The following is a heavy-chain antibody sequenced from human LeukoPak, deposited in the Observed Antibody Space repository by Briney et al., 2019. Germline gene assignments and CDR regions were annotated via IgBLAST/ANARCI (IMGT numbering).Heavy chain of an antibody. CDR1: GYTFTDYY. CDR2: VDPEDGET. J-gene: IGHJ4*02. D-gene: IGHD5-18*01. Sequence: ASVKVSCKASGYTFTDYYMHWVQQAPGKGLEWMGRVDPEDGETIYAEKFQGRVTITADTSTDTAYMERSRLRAEDTAVYYGATVSVDTALFDYWGQGTLVTVSS. V-gene: IGHV1-69-2*01. CDR3: ATVSVDTALFDY.